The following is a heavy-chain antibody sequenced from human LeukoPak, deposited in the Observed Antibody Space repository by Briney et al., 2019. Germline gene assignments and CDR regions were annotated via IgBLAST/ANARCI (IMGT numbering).Heavy chain of an antibody. V-gene: IGHV3-7*01. Sequence: TAGSLRLSCAASGFTFSSYWMSWVCQGPGKGLERVANIKQDGSEKYYVDSVKGRFTISRDNAKNSLYLQMNSLRAEDTAVYYCARQPDYYGSGSYYNPIWFDPWGQGTLVTVSS. CDR1: GFTFSSYW. D-gene: IGHD3-10*01. J-gene: IGHJ5*02. CDR2: IKQDGSEK. CDR3: ARQPDYYGSGSYYNPIWFDP.